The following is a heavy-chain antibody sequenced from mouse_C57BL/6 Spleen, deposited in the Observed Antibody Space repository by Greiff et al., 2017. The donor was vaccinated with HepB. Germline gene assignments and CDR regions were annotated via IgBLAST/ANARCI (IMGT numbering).Heavy chain of an antibody. Sequence: VQLQQSGPELVKPGASVKISCKASGYAFSSSWMNWVKQRPGKGLEWIGRIYPGDGDTNYNGKFKGKATLTAAKSSSTAYMQLSSLTSEDSAVYFCARENYGSLFDYWGQGTTLTVSS. D-gene: IGHD2-2*01. J-gene: IGHJ2*01. CDR2: IYPGDGDT. CDR3: ARENYGSLFDY. CDR1: GYAFSSSW. V-gene: IGHV1-82*01.